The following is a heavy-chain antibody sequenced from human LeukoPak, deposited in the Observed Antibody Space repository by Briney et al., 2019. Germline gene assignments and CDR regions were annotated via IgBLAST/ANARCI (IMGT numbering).Heavy chain of an antibody. Sequence: GRSLRLSCAASGFTFSTYAMHWVRQAPGKGLEWVGIISYDGSAKYYADSVQGRFTISRDNSKNTLYLQMTSLRADDTAIYYCASGSGYYFHSWGQGTLVIVSS. CDR1: GFTFSTYA. J-gene: IGHJ4*02. V-gene: IGHV3-30-3*01. CDR2: ISYDGSAK. D-gene: IGHD3-3*01. CDR3: ASGSGYYFHS.